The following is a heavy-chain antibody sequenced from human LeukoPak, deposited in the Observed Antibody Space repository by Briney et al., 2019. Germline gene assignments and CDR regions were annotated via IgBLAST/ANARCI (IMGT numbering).Heavy chain of an antibody. CDR1: EFTFSSYW. CDR2: IKEDGSEK. J-gene: IGHJ4*02. Sequence: GGSLRLSCAASEFTFSSYWVSWVRQAPGKGLEWVANIKEDGSEKYYVDSVKGRFTISRDNAKNSLYLQMNSLRAEDTAVYYCARESVWGQGTLVTVSS. CDR3: ARESV. V-gene: IGHV3-7*01.